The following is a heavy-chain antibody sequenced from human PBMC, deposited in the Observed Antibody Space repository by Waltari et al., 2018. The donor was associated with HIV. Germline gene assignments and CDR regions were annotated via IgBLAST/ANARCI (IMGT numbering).Heavy chain of an antibody. D-gene: IGHD2-21*02. CDR3: AKDYFVVVTAARPFDP. CDR1: GFSFSSYG. Sequence: QVKLVESGGGVVQPGRSLRLSCAASGFSFSSYGMHWVRQAPGKGVEWVAVISYDGSNKYYADSVKGRFTISRDNSKNTLYLQMNSLRAEDTAVYYCAKDYFVVVTAARPFDPWGQGTLVTVSS. J-gene: IGHJ5*02. CDR2: ISYDGSNK. V-gene: IGHV3-30*18.